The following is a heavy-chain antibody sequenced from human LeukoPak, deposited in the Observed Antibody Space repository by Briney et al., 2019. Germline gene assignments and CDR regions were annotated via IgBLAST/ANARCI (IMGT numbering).Heavy chain of an antibody. CDR3: AREGGYCSSTSCQRSFFDY. D-gene: IGHD2-2*01. V-gene: IGHV1-18*01. J-gene: IGHJ4*02. Sequence: GASVKASCKASGYTFTSYGISWVRQAPGQGLEWMGWISAYNGNTNYAQKLQGRVTMTTDTSTSTAYMELRSLRSDDTAVYYCAREGGYCSSTSCQRSFFDYWGQGTLVTVSS. CDR2: ISAYNGNT. CDR1: GYTFTSYG.